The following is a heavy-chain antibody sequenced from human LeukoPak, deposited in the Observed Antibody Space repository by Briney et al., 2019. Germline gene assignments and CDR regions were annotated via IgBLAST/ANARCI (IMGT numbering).Heavy chain of an antibody. J-gene: IGHJ3*01. CDR1: GYSFTDYY. CDR2: INPNSGGT. CDR3: ALWEIVHYAFDF. V-gene: IGHV1-2*02. Sequence: ASVNVSCKASGYSFTDYYMHWVRQAPGQGLEWMGWINPNSGGTNYAQKFQGRVTMTRDTSISTAYMELNRLRSDNTAVYYCALWEIVHYAFDFWGQGTMVTVSS. D-gene: IGHD5-12*01.